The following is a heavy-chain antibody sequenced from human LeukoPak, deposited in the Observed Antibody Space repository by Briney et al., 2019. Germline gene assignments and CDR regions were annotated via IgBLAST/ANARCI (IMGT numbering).Heavy chain of an antibody. CDR3: ARRLVSNNYGMDV. Sequence: ASVKVSCKASGYTFINYAMHWVRQAPGQRLEWMGWINAGNGNTKYSQKFQGIVTITRDTSATTAYMELSSLRSEDTAVYYCARRLVSNNYGMDVWGQGTTVTVSS. J-gene: IGHJ6*02. V-gene: IGHV1-3*01. CDR1: GYTFINYA. CDR2: INAGNGNT.